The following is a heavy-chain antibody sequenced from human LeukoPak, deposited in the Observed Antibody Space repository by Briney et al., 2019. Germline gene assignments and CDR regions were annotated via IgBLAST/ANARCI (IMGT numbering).Heavy chain of an antibody. CDR2: ISSSSSSYI. Sequence: PGGSLRLSCAASGFTFSSYSMNWVRQAPGKGLEWVSSISSSSSSYIYYADSVKGRFTISRDNSKNTLYLQMNSLRAEDTAVYYCAKGSSSGNYFGYWGQGTLVTVSS. CDR3: AKGSSSGNYFGY. V-gene: IGHV3-21*04. J-gene: IGHJ4*02. CDR1: GFTFSSYS. D-gene: IGHD3-22*01.